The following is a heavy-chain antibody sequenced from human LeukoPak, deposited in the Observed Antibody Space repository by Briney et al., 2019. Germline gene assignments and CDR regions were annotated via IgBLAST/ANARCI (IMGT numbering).Heavy chain of an antibody. J-gene: IGHJ1*01. Sequence: TSETLSLTCTVSGGSISSGSYYWSWIRQPAGKGLEWIGRIYTSGSTNYNPSLKSRVTISVDTSKNQFSLKLSSVTAADTAVYYCARDRGSWDSSGMDFQHWGQGTLVTVSS. CDR1: GGSISSGSYY. V-gene: IGHV4-61*02. CDR2: IYTSGST. D-gene: IGHD3-22*01. CDR3: ARDRGSWDSSGMDFQH.